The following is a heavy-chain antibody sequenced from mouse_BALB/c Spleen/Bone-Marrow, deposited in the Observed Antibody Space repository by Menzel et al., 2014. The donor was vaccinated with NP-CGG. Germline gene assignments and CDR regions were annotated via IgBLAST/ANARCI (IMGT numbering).Heavy chain of an antibody. CDR2: IYPGDGDT. V-gene: IGHV1-80*01. Sequence: QVQLQQPGAELVRPGSSVKISCKASGYAFSSYWMNWVKQRPGQGPEWIGQIYPGDGDTNYSGKFKGKATLTADESSSTAYMQLSSLTSEDSAVYFCAFGNYDFDYWGQGTTLTVSS. D-gene: IGHD2-1*01. J-gene: IGHJ2*01. CDR3: AFGNYDFDY. CDR1: GYAFSSYW.